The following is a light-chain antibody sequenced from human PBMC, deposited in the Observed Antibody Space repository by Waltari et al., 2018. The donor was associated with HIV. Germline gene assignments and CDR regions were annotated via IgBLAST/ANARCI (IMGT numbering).Light chain of an antibody. CDR2: SAS. Sequence: DIQMSQSPSSVSASVGARVSITCRASQNVDNFLVWFQLKPGQAPKLLIYSASSLQTGVPSRFSGSGSGTDFTLDIAGLQPEDFATYYCQQTYIFPRTFGQGTKVDNK. CDR1: QNVDNF. V-gene: IGKV1-12*01. J-gene: IGKJ1*01. CDR3: QQTYIFPRT.